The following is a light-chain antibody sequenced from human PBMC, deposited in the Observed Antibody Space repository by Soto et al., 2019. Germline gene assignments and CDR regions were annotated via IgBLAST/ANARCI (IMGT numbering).Light chain of an antibody. J-gene: IGKJ3*01. CDR1: QSVSSY. CDR3: QQRSNSPPFT. Sequence: EIVLTQSPATLSLSPGERATLSCRASQSVSSYLAWYQQKPGQAPRLLIYDASNRATGIPARFSGSGSGTDITLTISSLEPEDFAVYYCQQRSNSPPFTFGPGTKVDIK. CDR2: DAS. V-gene: IGKV3-11*01.